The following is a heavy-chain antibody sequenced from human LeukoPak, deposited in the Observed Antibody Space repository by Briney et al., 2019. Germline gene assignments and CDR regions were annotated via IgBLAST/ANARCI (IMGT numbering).Heavy chain of an antibody. CDR2: IRYDGSNK. CDR3: AKDYSSGWYRGAFDI. Sequence: GGSLRLSCAASGFTFSSYGIHWVRQAPGKGLEWVAFIRYDGSNKYYADSVKGRFTISRDNSKNTLYLQMNSLRAEDTAVYYCAKDYSSGWYRGAFDIWRQGTMVTVSS. D-gene: IGHD6-19*01. CDR1: GFTFSSYG. J-gene: IGHJ3*02. V-gene: IGHV3-30*02.